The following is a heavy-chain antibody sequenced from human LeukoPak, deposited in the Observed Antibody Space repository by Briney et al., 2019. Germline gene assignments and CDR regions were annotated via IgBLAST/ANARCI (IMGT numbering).Heavy chain of an antibody. CDR1: GGTFTSYA. CDR2: IIPIFGTA. Sequence: ASVKVSCKASGGTFTSYAISWVRQAPGQGLEWMGGIIPIFGTANYAQKFQGRVTITADESTSTAYMELSSLRSEDTAVYYCASVSPSTTVLPAEYFQHWGQGTLVTVSS. CDR3: ASVSPSTTVLPAEYFQH. V-gene: IGHV1-69*13. J-gene: IGHJ1*01. D-gene: IGHD4-17*01.